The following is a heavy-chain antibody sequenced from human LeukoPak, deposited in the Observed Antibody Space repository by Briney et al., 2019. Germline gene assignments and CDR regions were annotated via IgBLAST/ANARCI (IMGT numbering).Heavy chain of an antibody. Sequence: PGGSLRLSWAASGFTFNSYSTNWARRPPGRGWEGVSYISSNSRTIHYADSVKGRFTISRDNAKNSLYLQMNTLRAEDTAVYYCARMPLEIVTNFLDSWGQGTLVIVSS. J-gene: IGHJ4*02. CDR2: ISSNSRTI. CDR1: GFTFNSYS. D-gene: IGHD4-11*01. V-gene: IGHV3-48*04. CDR3: ARMPLEIVTNFLDS.